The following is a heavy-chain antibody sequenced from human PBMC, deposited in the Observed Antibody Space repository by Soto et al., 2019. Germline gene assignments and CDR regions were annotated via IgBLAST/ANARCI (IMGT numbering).Heavy chain of an antibody. Sequence: SGPTLVNPTQTLTLTCTISGFSLTTFGMGVGWIRQPPGKAPEWLALIYWNDDKRYNPSLNSRLTIAKDTSKNLVVLTMTNVDPVDAATNYCVNSPVSSPPDYWGQGTLVTVSS. CDR1: GFSLTTFGMG. CDR2: IYWNDDK. D-gene: IGHD6-6*01. J-gene: IGHJ4*02. CDR3: VNSPVSSPPDY. V-gene: IGHV2-5*01.